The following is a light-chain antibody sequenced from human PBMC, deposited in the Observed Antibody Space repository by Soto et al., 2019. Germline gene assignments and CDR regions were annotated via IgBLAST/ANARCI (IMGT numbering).Light chain of an antibody. CDR2: LGS. Sequence: DIVMTQSPLSLPVTPGEPASISCRSSQSLLHNNGYNYLDWYLQKPGQSPQLLIYLGSNRASGVPDRFSGSGSGTDFTLKISRVEAEDVAVYYCMQALQTPWTFGQGTKVEIK. J-gene: IGKJ1*01. V-gene: IGKV2-28*01. CDR3: MQALQTPWT. CDR1: QSLLHNNGYNY.